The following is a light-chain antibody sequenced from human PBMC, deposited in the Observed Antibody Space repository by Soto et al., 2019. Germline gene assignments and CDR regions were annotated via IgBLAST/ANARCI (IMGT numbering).Light chain of an antibody. CDR3: QQYSSDWT. Sequence: DIQMSQSPSTLSASVGDRVTITCRASQNINNWLSWYQQKPGKAPKLLIYRASSLYNGVPSRFRGSRSVTDFIFIITSQKADGFTTYYFQQYSSDWTFGQGTKLEIK. CDR2: RAS. V-gene: IGKV1-5*03. CDR1: QNINNW. J-gene: IGKJ1*01.